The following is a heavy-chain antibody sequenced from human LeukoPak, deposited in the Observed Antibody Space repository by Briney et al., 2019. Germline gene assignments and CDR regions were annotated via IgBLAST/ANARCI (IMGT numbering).Heavy chain of an antibody. CDR1: GLNFDDSA. CDR3: AKESGKFDY. Sequence: GGSLRLSCVASGLNFDDSAMHWVRQAPGKGLERVSLISADGGSTFSADSVKGRFSISRDNSKNSLYLQMNSLRREDTAMYYCAKESGKFDYWGQGTLVAVSS. J-gene: IGHJ4*02. V-gene: IGHV3-43*02. CDR2: ISADGGST.